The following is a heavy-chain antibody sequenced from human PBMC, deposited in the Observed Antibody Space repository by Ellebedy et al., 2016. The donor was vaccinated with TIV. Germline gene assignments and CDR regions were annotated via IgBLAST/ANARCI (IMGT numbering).Heavy chain of an antibody. CDR2: IWSDGGGE. V-gene: IGHV3-30*02. CDR1: GFTFSGYG. J-gene: IGHJ4*02. D-gene: IGHD4-17*01. Sequence: PGGSLRLSCAASGFTFSGYGMHWVRQAPGKGLEWVAFIWSDGGGEYADSVKGRFTISSDNSKNTLYLQMNSLRIEDTAVYYCEPRLDSTGDSRDSWGQGTLVTVS. CDR3: EPRLDSTGDSRDS.